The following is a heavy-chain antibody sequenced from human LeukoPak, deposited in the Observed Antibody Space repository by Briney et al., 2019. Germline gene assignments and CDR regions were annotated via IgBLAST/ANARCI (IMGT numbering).Heavy chain of an antibody. V-gene: IGHV4-59*08. CDR3: ARVFPITGYDAFDI. CDR1: GGSISSYY. J-gene: IGHJ3*02. CDR2: IYYSGST. Sequence: SETLSLTCTVSGGSISSYYWSWIRQPPGKGLEWIGYIYYSGSTNYNPSLKSRVTISVDTSKNQFSLKLSSVTAADTAVYYCARVFPITGYDAFDIWGQGTMVTVSS. D-gene: IGHD1-20*01.